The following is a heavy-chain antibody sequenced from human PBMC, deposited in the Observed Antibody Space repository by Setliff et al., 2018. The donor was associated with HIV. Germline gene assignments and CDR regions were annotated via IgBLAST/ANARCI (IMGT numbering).Heavy chain of an antibody. CDR3: ARLEKLDDISYFDY. V-gene: IGHV4-4*07. CDR2: IYSSGST. J-gene: IGHJ4*02. Sequence: SETLSLTCTVSGGSFSSYHWSWIRHRAGKGLEWIGRIYSSGSTNQNPSLKSRVSMSVDTSKSQFSLKLGSVTAADTAVYFCARLEKLDDISYFDYWGQGTLVTVSS. D-gene: IGHD3-3*02. CDR1: GGSFSSYH.